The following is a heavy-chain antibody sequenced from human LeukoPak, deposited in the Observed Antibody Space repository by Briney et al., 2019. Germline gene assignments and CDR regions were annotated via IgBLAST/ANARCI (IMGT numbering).Heavy chain of an antibody. D-gene: IGHD4-23*01. CDR2: ISSSGSTI. CDR3: ARDYGGSSPFVY. CDR1: GFTFSSYE. Sequence: GGSLRLSCAASGFTFSSYEMHWVRQAPGKGLEWVSYISSSGSTIYCADSVKGRFTISRDNAKNSLYLQMNSLRAEDTAVYYCARDYGGSSPFVYWGQGTLVTVSS. V-gene: IGHV3-48*03. J-gene: IGHJ4*02.